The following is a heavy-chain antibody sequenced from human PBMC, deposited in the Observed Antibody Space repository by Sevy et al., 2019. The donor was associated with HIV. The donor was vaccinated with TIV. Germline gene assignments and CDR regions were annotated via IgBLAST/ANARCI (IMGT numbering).Heavy chain of an antibody. CDR3: ASPLPFYYGSGSEEFDY. D-gene: IGHD3-10*01. V-gene: IGHV3-48*01. J-gene: IGHJ4*02. Sequence: GGSLRLSCAASGLTFSTYSMNWVRQAPGKGLEWVSYISSSSTIYYADSVKGRFTISRDNAKNSLYLQMNSLRAEDMAVYYCASPLPFYYGSGSEEFDYWGRGTLVTVSS. CDR1: GLTFSTYS. CDR2: ISSSSTI.